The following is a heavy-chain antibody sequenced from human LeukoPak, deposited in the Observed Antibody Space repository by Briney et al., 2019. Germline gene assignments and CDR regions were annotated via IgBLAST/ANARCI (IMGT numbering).Heavy chain of an antibody. V-gene: IGHV3-53*05. D-gene: IGHD3-22*01. CDR3: ARAGLDSSGQHPHDY. J-gene: IGHJ4*02. Sequence: GGSLRLSCAASGLTVSTNYMCWVRQAPGKGLEWVSVIYSGGNTAYADSVKGRFTISRDNSKNTLSLQMSSLRVEDTAVYYCARAGLDSSGQHPHDYWGQGTLVTVSS. CDR1: GLTVSTNY. CDR2: IYSGGNT.